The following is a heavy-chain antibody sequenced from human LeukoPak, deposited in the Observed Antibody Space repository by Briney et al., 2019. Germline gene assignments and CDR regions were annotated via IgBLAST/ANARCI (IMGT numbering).Heavy chain of an antibody. Sequence: PSETLSLTCTVSGGSISSSSYYWGWIRQPPGKGLEWIGSIYYSGSTYYNPSLKSRFTISVDTSKNQFSLKLSSVTAADTAVYYCARSRMVRGGFDYWGQGTLVTVSS. J-gene: IGHJ4*02. CDR1: GGSISSSSYY. D-gene: IGHD3-10*01. CDR2: IYYSGST. V-gene: IGHV4-39*07. CDR3: ARSRMVRGGFDY.